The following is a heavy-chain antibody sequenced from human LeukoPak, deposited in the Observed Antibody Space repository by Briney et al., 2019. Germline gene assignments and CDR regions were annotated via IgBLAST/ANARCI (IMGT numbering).Heavy chain of an antibody. J-gene: IGHJ5*02. V-gene: IGHV4-59*10. D-gene: IGHD6-13*01. CDR2: IDTSGST. Sequence: SETLSLTCAVYGGSFSCYFCSWIRQPAGKGLEWIGRIDTSGSTNYNPSLKSRVTMSVDTSKNQFSLKLSSVTAADTAVYYCARVGSLSRGRNWFDPWGQGTLVAVSP. CDR3: ARVGSLSRGRNWFDP. CDR1: GGSFSCYF.